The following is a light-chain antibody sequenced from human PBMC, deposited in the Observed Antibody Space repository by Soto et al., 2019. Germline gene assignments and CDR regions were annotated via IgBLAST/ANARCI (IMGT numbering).Light chain of an antibody. J-gene: IGKJ2*01. CDR1: QSINFW. Sequence: DIQMTQSPSTLSASVGDRVTITCRASQSINFWLAWYQQRPGNAPNLLIYDASNLETGVPSRIRGSGSGTEFTLTISSLQPDDFATYYCQQYNSYPYTFGQGTKVEIK. CDR3: QQYNSYPYT. V-gene: IGKV1-5*01. CDR2: DAS.